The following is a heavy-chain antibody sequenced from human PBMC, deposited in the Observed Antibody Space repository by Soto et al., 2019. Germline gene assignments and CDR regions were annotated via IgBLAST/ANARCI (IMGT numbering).Heavy chain of an antibody. CDR3: ATGDYDRHNAFDI. Sequence: QVQLQESGPGLVKPSQTLSLTCTVSGGSISSGGYYWSWIRQHPGKGLEWIGYIYHSGSTYYNPYLKRRVTISVDTSKNQFSLKLSSVTAAETAVDYFATGDYDRHNAFDIWGQGTMVTVAS. CDR1: GGSISSGGYY. J-gene: IGHJ3*02. D-gene: IGHD4-17*01. V-gene: IGHV4-31*03. CDR2: IYHSGST.